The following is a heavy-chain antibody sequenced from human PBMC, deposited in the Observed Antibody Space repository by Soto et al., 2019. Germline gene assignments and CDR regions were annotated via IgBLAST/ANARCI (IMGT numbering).Heavy chain of an antibody. Sequence: QVQLVESGGGVVQPGRSLRLSCAASGFTFSSYAMHWVRQAPGKGLEWVAVISYDGSNKYYADSVKGRFTISRDNSKNTLYLQMNSLRAEDTAVYYCASTRTHSGWTEGYYYYYGMDVWGQGTTVTVSS. D-gene: IGHD6-19*01. CDR2: ISYDGSNK. J-gene: IGHJ6*02. CDR3: ASTRTHSGWTEGYYYYYGMDV. CDR1: GFTFSSYA. V-gene: IGHV3-30-3*01.